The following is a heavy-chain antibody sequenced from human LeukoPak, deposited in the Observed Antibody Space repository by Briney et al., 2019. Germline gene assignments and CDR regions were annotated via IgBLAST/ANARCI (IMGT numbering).Heavy chain of an antibody. CDR1: GYTFTSYG. V-gene: IGHV1-18*01. CDR2: ISAYNGNT. Sequence: ASVKVSCKASGYTFTSYGISWVRQASGQGLEWMGWISAYNGNTNYAQKLQGRVTMTTDTSTSTAYMELRSLRSDDTAVYYCARGSTYYDFWSGYSTYYFDYWGQGTLVTVSS. J-gene: IGHJ4*02. D-gene: IGHD3-3*01. CDR3: ARGSTYYDFWSGYSTYYFDY.